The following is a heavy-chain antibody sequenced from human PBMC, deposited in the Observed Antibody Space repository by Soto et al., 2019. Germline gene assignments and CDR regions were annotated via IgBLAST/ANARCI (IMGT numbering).Heavy chain of an antibody. V-gene: IGHV3-74*01. CDR1: GFTFRRSW. Sequence: GGSLRFSCAASGFTFRRSWMHWVRQAPGKGLEWVSRINNDGSGTTYADSVKARFTISRDNAKNTLYLQMNSLRVEDTAVYYCGRDQSVAGPTTLDYWGQGTQVTVSS. CDR2: INNDGSGT. CDR3: GRDQSVAGPTTLDY. D-gene: IGHD6-19*01. J-gene: IGHJ4*02.